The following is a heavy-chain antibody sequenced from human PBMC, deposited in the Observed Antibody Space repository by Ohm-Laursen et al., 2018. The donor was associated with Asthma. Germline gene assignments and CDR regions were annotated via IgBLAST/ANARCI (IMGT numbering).Heavy chain of an antibody. V-gene: IGHV4-61*01. CDR3: ARGPSIPGSWFDP. Sequence: SETLSLTCTVSGGSVSSGSYYWSWIRQPPGKGLEWIGYIYYSGSTNYNPSLKSRVTISVDTSKNQFSLKLSSVTAADAAVYYCARGPSIPGSWFDPWGQGTLVTVSS. CDR2: IYYSGST. J-gene: IGHJ5*02. CDR1: GGSVSSGSYY. D-gene: IGHD1-26*01.